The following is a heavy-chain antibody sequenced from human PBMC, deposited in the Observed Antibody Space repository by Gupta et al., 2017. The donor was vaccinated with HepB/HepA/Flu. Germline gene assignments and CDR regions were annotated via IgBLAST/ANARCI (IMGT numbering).Heavy chain of an antibody. V-gene: IGHV3-9*01. Sequence: EVQLVESGGGLVQPGRSLSLSCAASGFTFDDYAMHWVRQAPGKGLEWGSGISWNSGSIGYADSVKGRFTISRDNAKNSLYLQMNSLRAEDTALYYGAKDIARGMGGYETDYYYYGMDVWGQGTTVTVSS. CDR3: AKDIARGMGGYETDYYYYGMDV. CDR1: GFTFDDYA. J-gene: IGHJ6*02. D-gene: IGHD5-12*01. CDR2: ISWNSGSI.